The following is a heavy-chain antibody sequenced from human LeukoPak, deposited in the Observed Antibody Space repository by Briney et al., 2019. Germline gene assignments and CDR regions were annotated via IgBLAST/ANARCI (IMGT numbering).Heavy chain of an antibody. J-gene: IGHJ3*01. CDR3: VRDSPRLPWGLGPHEFDL. Sequence: PGGSLRLSCAASGFTFSSYAMHWVRQAPGKGLEWVSYIGSSSRTIYYADSVKGRFTISRDNAKNSVYLQMNSLRAEDTAVYYCVRDSPRLPWGLGPHEFDLWGQGTMVTVSS. D-gene: IGHD3/OR15-3a*01. V-gene: IGHV3-48*04. CDR2: IGSSSRTI. CDR1: GFTFSSYA.